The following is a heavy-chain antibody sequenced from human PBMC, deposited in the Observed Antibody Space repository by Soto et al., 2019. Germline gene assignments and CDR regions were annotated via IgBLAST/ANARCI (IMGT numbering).Heavy chain of an antibody. Sequence: PVGSLRLSCAASGFTFSSYGMHWVRQAPGKGLEWVAVISYDGSNKYYADSVKGRFTISRDNSKNTLYLQMNSLRAEDTAVYYCAKDLSLGSSWYYYGMDVWGQGTTVTVSS. CDR3: AKDLSLGSSWYYYGMDV. CDR2: ISYDGSNK. D-gene: IGHD6-13*01. CDR1: GFTFSSYG. V-gene: IGHV3-30*18. J-gene: IGHJ6*02.